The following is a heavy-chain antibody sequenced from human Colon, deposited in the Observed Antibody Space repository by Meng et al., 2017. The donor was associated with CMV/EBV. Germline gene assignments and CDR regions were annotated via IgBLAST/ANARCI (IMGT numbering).Heavy chain of an antibody. Sequence: SETLSLTCTVSGYSISSGYYWGWIRQPPGKGLEWSGSIYHSGSTYYNPSLKSRVTISVDTSKNQFSLKLSSVTAADTAVYYCARDRIGGDVLLWFGELQYYYYGMDVWGQGTTVTVSS. J-gene: IGHJ6*02. CDR1: GYSISSGYY. CDR3: ARDRIGGDVLLWFGELQYYYYGMDV. V-gene: IGHV4-38-2*02. CDR2: IYHSGST. D-gene: IGHD3-10*01.